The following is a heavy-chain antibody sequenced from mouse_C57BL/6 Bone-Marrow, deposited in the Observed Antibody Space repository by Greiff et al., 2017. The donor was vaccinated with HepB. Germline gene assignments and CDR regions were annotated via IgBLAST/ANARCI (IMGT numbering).Heavy chain of an antibody. V-gene: IGHV1-55*01. CDR3: ARGKRGSSRDY. D-gene: IGHD1-1*01. Sequence: VKLQQPGAELVKPGASVKMSCKASGYTFTSYWITWVKQRPGQGLEWIGDIYPGSGSTNYNEKFKSKATLTVDTSSSTAYMQLSSLTSEDSAVYYCARGKRGSSRDYWGQGTTLTVSS. J-gene: IGHJ2*01. CDR2: IYPGSGST. CDR1: GYTFTSYW.